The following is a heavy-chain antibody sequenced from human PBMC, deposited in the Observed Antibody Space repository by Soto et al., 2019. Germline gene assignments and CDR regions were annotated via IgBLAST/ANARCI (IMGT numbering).Heavy chain of an antibody. J-gene: IGHJ4*02. CDR3: AKDEAGGTAFWSGYYTFDY. CDR1: GFTFSSYA. Sequence: PGGSLRLSCAASGFTFSSYAMSWVRQAPGKGLEWVSAISGSGGSTYYADSVKGRFTISRDNSKNTLYLQMNSLRAEDTAVYYCAKDEAGGTAFWSGYYTFDYWGQGTLVTVSS. CDR2: ISGSGGST. V-gene: IGHV3-23*01. D-gene: IGHD3-3*01.